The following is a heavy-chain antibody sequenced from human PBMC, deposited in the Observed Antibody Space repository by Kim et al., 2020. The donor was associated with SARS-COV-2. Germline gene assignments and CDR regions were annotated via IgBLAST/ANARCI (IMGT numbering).Heavy chain of an antibody. V-gene: IGHV3-23*01. CDR3: AKSRSIYYSDSSGLGADY. CDR2: IIASGART. J-gene: IGHJ4*02. CDR1: GFTFSSYA. D-gene: IGHD3-22*01. Sequence: GGSLRLSCAASGFTFSSYAMTWVRQAPGKGLEWVSGIIASGARTFNADSVKGRFTISRDNSKNTLYLQMNSLRVEDTAVYYCAKSRSIYYSDSSGLGADYWGQGILVTVSS.